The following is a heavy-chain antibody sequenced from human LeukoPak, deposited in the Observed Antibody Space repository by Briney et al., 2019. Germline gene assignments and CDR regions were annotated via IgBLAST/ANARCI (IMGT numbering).Heavy chain of an antibody. CDR1: GGSSSSGSYY. CDR2: IYTSGST. D-gene: IGHD3-10*01. CDR3: ARWAPWFGELGNWFDP. J-gene: IGHJ5*02. Sequence: SQTLSLTCTVSGGSSSSGSYYWSWIRQPAGKGLEWIGRIYTSGSTNYNPSLKSRVTISVDTSKNQFSLKLSSVTAADTAVYYCARWAPWFGELGNWFDPWGQGTLVTVSS. V-gene: IGHV4-61*02.